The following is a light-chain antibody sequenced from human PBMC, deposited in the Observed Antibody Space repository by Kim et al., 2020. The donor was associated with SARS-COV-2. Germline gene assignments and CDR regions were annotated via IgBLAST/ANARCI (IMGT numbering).Light chain of an antibody. CDR1: QTVTSNY. CDR3: QQYGSSPAT. J-gene: IGKJ1*01. CDR2: GAS. V-gene: IGKV3-20*01. Sequence: EIVLTQSPGTLSLSPVERATLSCSASQTVTSNYLAWYQRKPGQAPRLLIYGASSRATGIPDRFSGSGSGTDFTLTISRLEPEDFAVYYCQQYGSSPATFGQGTKVDIK.